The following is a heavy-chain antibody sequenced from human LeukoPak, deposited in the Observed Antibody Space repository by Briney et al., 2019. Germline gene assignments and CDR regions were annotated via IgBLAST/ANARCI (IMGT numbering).Heavy chain of an antibody. CDR3: AGEGRAIVVGPRAFDI. CDR2: ISSSSSYI. CDR1: GFTFSSYS. V-gene: IGHV3-21*01. J-gene: IGHJ3*02. D-gene: IGHD3-22*01. Sequence: GGSLRLSCAASGFTFSSYSMNWVRQAPGKGLEWVSSISSSSSYIYYADSVKGRFTISRDNAKNSLYLQMNSLRAEDTAVYYCAGEGRAIVVGPRAFDIWGQGTMVTVSS.